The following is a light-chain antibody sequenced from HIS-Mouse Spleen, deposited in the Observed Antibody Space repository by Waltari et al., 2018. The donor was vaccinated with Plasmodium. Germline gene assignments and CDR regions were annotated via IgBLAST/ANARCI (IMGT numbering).Light chain of an antibody. Sequence: EIVMTQSPANLSVSPGERATLSCRASQSVSSNLAWYQQKPGQAPRLLIYGASTRATGIPARFSGSGSGTEFTLTISSLQSEDFATYYCQQSYSTWTFGQGTKVEIK. CDR3: QQSYSTWT. CDR1: QSVSSN. J-gene: IGKJ1*01. CDR2: GAS. V-gene: IGKV3-15*01.